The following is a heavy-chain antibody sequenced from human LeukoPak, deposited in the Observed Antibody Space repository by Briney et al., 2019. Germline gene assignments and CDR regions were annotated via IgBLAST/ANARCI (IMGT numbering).Heavy chain of an antibody. CDR1: GGSISSSSYY. V-gene: IGHV4-39*07. D-gene: IGHD3-10*01. Sequence: SETLSLTCTVSGGSISSSSYYWGWIRQPPGKGLEWIGSIYYSGSTYYDPSLKSRVTISVDTSKNQFSLKLSSVTAADTAVYYCAREITTGVRGAFDYRGQGALVTVSS. J-gene: IGHJ4*02. CDR2: IYYSGST. CDR3: AREITTGVRGAFDY.